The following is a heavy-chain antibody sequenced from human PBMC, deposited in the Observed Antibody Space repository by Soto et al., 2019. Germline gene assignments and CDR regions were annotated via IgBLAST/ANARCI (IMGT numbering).Heavy chain of an antibody. D-gene: IGHD2-2*01. CDR2: IYWDDDK. J-gene: IGHJ5*02. CDR1: GFSLSTSGVG. Sequence: QITLKESGPTLVKPTQTLTLTCTFSGFSLSTSGVGVGWIRQPPGKALEWLALIYWDDDKRYSPSLKSRLTITKDTSKNQVVLTMTNMDPVDTATYYCAHRQEGYLGYCISTSCYHSWFDPWGQGTLVTVSS. V-gene: IGHV2-5*02. CDR3: AHRQEGYLGYCISTSCYHSWFDP.